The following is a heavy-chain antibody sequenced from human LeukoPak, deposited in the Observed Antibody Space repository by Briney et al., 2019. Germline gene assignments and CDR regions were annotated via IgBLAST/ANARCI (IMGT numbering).Heavy chain of an antibody. V-gene: IGHV3-21*01. CDR3: ARRTGVATIGKNWFDP. J-gene: IGHJ5*02. CDR1: GFTFSRYW. D-gene: IGHD5-12*01. Sequence: GSLRLSCVGSGFTFSRYWLNWVRQAPGKGLEWVSSISSSSSYIYYADSVKGRFTISRDNAKNSLYLQMNSLRAEDTAVYYCARRTGVATIGKNWFDPWGQGTLVTVSS. CDR2: ISSSSSYI.